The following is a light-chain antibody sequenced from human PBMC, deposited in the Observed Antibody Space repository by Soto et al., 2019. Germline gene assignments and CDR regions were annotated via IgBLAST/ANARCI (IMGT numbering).Light chain of an antibody. CDR3: QQTYSLPYS. J-gene: IGKJ2*01. Sequence: DIQMTQSPNSLSASVGDRVTITCRASQSIVTYLNWYQQKPGKAPNLLVYAASSLQSGVPSRFSGSGSGTDFTLTITTLQPEDFATYYFQQTYSLPYSIGQGTELEI. V-gene: IGKV1-39*01. CDR2: AAS. CDR1: QSIVTY.